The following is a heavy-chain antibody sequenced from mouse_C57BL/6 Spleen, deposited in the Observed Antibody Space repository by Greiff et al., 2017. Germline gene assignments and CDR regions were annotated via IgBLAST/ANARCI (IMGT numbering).Heavy chain of an antibody. CDR2: ISSGGSYT. Sequence: EVKVVESGGDLVKPGGSLKLSCAASGFTFSSYGMSWVRQTPDKRLEWVATISSGGSYTYYPDSVKGRFTISRDNAKNTLYLQMSSLKSEDTAMYYCAGPMRDYWAMDYWGQGTSVTVSS. CDR3: AGPMRDYWAMDY. CDR1: GFTFSSYG. J-gene: IGHJ4*01. D-gene: IGHD1-1*01. V-gene: IGHV5-6*01.